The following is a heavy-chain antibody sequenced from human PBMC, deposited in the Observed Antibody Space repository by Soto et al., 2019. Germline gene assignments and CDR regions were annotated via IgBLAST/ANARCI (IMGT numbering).Heavy chain of an antibody. CDR2: IGTAGDT. D-gene: IGHD3-16*01. Sequence: PGGSLRLSCAASGVIFITYDMHWVRQATGKPLEWVSAIGTAGDTYYPDSVKGRFSISRENAYNSLYLQMNSLRAGDTAIYYCARGSLGGVDYWGQGTLLTVSS. CDR1: GVIFITYD. V-gene: IGHV3-13*01. CDR3: ARGSLGGVDY. J-gene: IGHJ4*02.